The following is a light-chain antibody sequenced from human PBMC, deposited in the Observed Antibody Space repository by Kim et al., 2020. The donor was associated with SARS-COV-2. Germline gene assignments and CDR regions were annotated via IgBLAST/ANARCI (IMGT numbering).Light chain of an antibody. Sequence: SSEQTQDPAVSVALGQTVRITCQGDSLRSYYASWYQQKPGQAPVLVIYGKNNRPSGIPDRFSGSSSGNTASLTITGAQAEDKADYYCNSLDSSGNHLVFGGGTQLTVL. CDR1: SLRSYY. V-gene: IGLV3-19*01. CDR2: GKN. CDR3: NSLDSSGNHLV. J-gene: IGLJ2*01.